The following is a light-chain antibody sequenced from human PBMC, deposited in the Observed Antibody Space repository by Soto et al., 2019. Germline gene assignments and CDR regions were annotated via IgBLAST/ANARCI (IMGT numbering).Light chain of an antibody. J-gene: IGLJ1*01. V-gene: IGLV2-11*01. Sequence: QSALTQPRSVSGSPGQSVIISCTGTSNDVGAYDYVPWYQQHPGKAPKLVIYDVSKRPSGVPARFSGSKSGNTASLTISGLQAEDEADYFCCSYAVRDTFFVFGTGTKVTVL. CDR1: SNDVGAYDY. CDR3: CSYAVRDTFFV. CDR2: DVS.